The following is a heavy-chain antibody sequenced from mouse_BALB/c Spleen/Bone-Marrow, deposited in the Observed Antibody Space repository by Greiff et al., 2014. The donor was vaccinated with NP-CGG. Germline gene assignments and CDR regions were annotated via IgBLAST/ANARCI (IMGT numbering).Heavy chain of an antibody. CDR1: GYSFTSYW. D-gene: IGHD4-1*01. CDR3: ARVWDEGSYAMDY. CDR2: IDPSDSET. Sequence: VQLQQSGPQLVRPGASVKISCEASGYSFTSYWMHWVKQRPGQGLEWIGTIDPSDSETRLNQKFKDKATLTVDKSSSTAYMQLSSPTSEDSAVYYCARVWDEGSYAMDYWGQGTSVTVSS. V-gene: IGHV1S127*01. J-gene: IGHJ4*01.